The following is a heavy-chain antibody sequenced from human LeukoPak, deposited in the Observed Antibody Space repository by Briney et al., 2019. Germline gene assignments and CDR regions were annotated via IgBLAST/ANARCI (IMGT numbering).Heavy chain of an antibody. CDR1: GFTFSGFA. CDR2: ITGSGGST. D-gene: IGHD3-22*01. V-gene: IGHV3-23*01. Sequence: PGGSLRLSCAPSGFTFSGFAMSWVRQAPGKGLEWVSGITGSGGSTYHADSVKGRFTISRDNSKNTLYLQMNSLRAEDTAVYYCAKGEVSSDSQAFDYWGQGTLVTVSS. CDR3: AKGEVSSDSQAFDY. J-gene: IGHJ4*02.